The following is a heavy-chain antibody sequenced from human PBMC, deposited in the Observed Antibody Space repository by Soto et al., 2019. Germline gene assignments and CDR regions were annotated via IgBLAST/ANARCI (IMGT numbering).Heavy chain of an antibody. V-gene: IGHV4-31*03. CDR2: IYYSGST. CDR3: ARSKNSGSYYNWPYYFDY. D-gene: IGHD3-10*01. Sequence: SETLSLTCTVSGGSISSGGYYWSWIRQHPGKGLEWIGYIYYSGSTYYNPSLKSRVTISVDTSKNQFSLKLSSVTAADTAVYYCARSKNSGSYYNWPYYFDYWGQGTLVTVSS. J-gene: IGHJ4*02. CDR1: GGSISSGGYY.